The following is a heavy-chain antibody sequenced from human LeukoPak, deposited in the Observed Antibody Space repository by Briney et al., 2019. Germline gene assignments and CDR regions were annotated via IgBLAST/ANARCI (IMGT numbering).Heavy chain of an antibody. Sequence: GGSLRLSCVASGFTLDDYALHWVRQAPGKGLEWISLISGDGDNTYYADSVKGRFTISRDNSKNSLYLQMSSLRAEDTALYYCAKGVRSGTYYDCFDPWGQGTLVTVSS. CDR3: AKGVRSGTYYDCFDP. CDR2: ISGDGDNT. CDR1: GFTLDDYA. D-gene: IGHD1-26*01. J-gene: IGHJ5*02. V-gene: IGHV3-43*02.